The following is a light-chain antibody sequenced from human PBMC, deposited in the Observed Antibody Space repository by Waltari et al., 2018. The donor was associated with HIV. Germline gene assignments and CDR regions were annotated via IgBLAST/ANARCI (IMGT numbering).Light chain of an antibody. CDR1: SSDVGDYNY. Sequence: QSALTQPASVSGSPGQSITISCTGTSSDVGDYNYVSWYQQYPGKAPKLMIYDVTKRPSGVSNRFSGSKSGNTASLTISGLQAEDEADYYCCSYAGSSIYYVFGTGTKVTVL. CDR2: DVT. J-gene: IGLJ1*01. CDR3: CSYAGSSIYYV. V-gene: IGLV2-23*02.